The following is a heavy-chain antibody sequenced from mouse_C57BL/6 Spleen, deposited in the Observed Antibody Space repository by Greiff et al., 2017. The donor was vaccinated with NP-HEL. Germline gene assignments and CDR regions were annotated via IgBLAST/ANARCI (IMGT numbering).Heavy chain of an antibody. J-gene: IGHJ2*01. CDR3: ARGVVYYFDY. V-gene: IGHV5-17*01. CDR1: GFTFSDYG. D-gene: IGHD1-1*01. Sequence: EVNLVESGGGLVKPGGSLKLSCAASGFTFSDYGMHWVRQAPEKGLEWVAYISSGRSTIYSADTVKGRFTISRDNAKNTLFLQMTSLRSEDTAMYYCARGVVYYFDYWGQGTTLTVSS. CDR2: ISSGRSTI.